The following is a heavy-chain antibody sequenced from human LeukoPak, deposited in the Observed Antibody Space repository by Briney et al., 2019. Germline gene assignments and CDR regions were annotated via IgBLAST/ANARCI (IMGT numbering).Heavy chain of an antibody. V-gene: IGHV1-18*01. Sequence: ASVKVSCKASGYTFTSYGISWVRQAPGQGLEWMGWISAYNGNTNYAQKLQGRVTMTRDTSTSTVYMELSSLRSEDTAVYYCVVPTRKHYYYYGMDVWGQGTTVTVSS. D-gene: IGHD2-2*01. J-gene: IGHJ6*02. CDR3: VVPTRKHYYYYGMDV. CDR2: ISAYNGNT. CDR1: GYTFTSYG.